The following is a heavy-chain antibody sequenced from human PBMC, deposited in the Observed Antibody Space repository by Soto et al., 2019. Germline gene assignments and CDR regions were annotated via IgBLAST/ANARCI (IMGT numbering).Heavy chain of an antibody. J-gene: IGHJ4*02. V-gene: IGHV3-23*01. CDR2: MSGNGGRI. CDR1: RFTFSHYA. D-gene: IGHD2-21*02. CDR3: VKDPVSGGSGGAWFDY. Sequence: GGSLRLSCEVSRFTFSHYAVTFFLHAPWKGLEWVSLMSGNGGRIVYADSVKGRFTISRDNSKNTLYLQMNSLRLEDTAVYYCVKDPVSGGSGGAWFDYWGQGTLVTVSS.